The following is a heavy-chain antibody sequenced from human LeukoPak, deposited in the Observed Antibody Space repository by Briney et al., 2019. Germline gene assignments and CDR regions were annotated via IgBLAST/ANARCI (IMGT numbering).Heavy chain of an antibody. J-gene: IGHJ4*02. CDR2: IYTRGST. CDR3: ARESYSSSSHTLNY. D-gene: IGHD6-6*01. CDR1: GGSISRGSYY. Sequence: SETLSLTCTASGGSISRGSYYWSWTRQPAGKGLEWIGRIYTRGSTNYNPSLKSRVTISVDTSKNQFSLKLSSVTAADTAVYYCARESYSSSSHTLNYWGQGTLVTVSS. V-gene: IGHV4-61*02.